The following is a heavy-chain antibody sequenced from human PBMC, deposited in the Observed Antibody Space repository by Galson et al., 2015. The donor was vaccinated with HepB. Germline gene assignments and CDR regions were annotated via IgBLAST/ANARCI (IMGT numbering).Heavy chain of an antibody. CDR3: TTGVSIAALYGMDV. J-gene: IGHJ6*02. CDR2: IKSKTDGGTT. V-gene: IGHV3-15*01. CDR1: GFTFSNAW. Sequence: SLRLSCAASGFTFSNAWMSWVRQAPGKGLEWVGRIKSKTDGGTTDYAAPVKGRFTISRDDSKNTLYLQMNSLKTEDTAVYYCTTGVSIAALYGMDVWGQGTTVTVSS. D-gene: IGHD6-6*01.